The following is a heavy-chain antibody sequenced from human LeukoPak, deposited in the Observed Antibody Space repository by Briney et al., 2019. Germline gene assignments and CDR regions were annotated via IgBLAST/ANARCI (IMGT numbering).Heavy chain of an antibody. CDR1: GFTFSSYS. CDR2: ISSSSSYI. V-gene: IGHV3-21*01. Sequence: GGSLRLSCAASGFTFSSYSMNWVRQAPGKGLEWVSSISSSSSYIYYADSVKGRFTISRDNAKNSLYLQMNSLRAEDTAVYYCASANSSSWPYYYYYMDVWGKGTTVTVSS. CDR3: ASANSSSWPYYYYYMDV. D-gene: IGHD6-13*01. J-gene: IGHJ6*03.